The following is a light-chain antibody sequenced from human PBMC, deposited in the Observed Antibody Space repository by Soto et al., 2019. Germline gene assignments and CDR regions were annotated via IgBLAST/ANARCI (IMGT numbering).Light chain of an antibody. V-gene: IGKV1-39*01. CDR3: QQTSAAPFT. CDR1: HNINTY. J-gene: IGKJ3*01. CDR2: TAS. Sequence: DIQMTQSPSSLSASVGYRVTITCRSIHNINTYLNWYQQLPGQAPQLLIFTASSFQGGVPARFSASGSRTDFTLTISSLQPDDFATYYCQQTSAAPFTFGPGTKVDIK.